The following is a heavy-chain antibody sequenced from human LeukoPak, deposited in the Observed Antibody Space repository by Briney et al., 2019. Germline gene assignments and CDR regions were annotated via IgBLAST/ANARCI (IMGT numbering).Heavy chain of an antibody. CDR2: IYHSGTT. D-gene: IGHD3-3*01. J-gene: IGHJ3*02. V-gene: IGHV4-30-2*01. CDR1: GGSISSGGYS. CDR3: ASSPWYYDFWSSSAFDI. Sequence: TLSLTCTVSGGSISSGGYSWSWIQQPPGKGLEWIGYIYHSGTTYYNPSLKSRVTISVDKSKNQFSLKLSSVTAADTAVYYCASSPWYYDFWSSSAFDIWGQGTMVTVSS.